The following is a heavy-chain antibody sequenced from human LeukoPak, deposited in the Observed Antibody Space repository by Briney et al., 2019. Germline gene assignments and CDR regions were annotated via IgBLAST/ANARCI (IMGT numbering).Heavy chain of an antibody. D-gene: IGHD2-15*01. V-gene: IGHV1-2*02. CDR1: GYTFTGYY. Sequence: GASVKVSCKASGYTFTGYYMHWVRQAPGQGLEWMGWINPNSGGTNYAQKFQGRVTMTRDTSISTAYMELSRLRSDDTAVYYCAREGSKVVGNDAFIIWGKGQWSPSLQ. CDR3: AREGSKVVGNDAFII. CDR2: INPNSGGT. J-gene: IGHJ3*02.